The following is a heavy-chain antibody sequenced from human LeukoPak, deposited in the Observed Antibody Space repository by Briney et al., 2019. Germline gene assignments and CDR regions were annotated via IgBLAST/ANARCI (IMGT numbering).Heavy chain of an antibody. D-gene: IGHD4-17*01. CDR3: ARQKGDTMTTPFDY. CDR1: GGSIISSSYC. J-gene: IGHJ4*02. Sequence: SETLSLTCSVSGGSIISSSYCWGWIRQPPGKGLEWIGSIFYSGTTYYNPSLNSRVTIPVDTSNNQSALKLSSVTAADTAVYYCARQKGDTMTTPFDYWGQATLVTVSS. CDR2: IFYSGTT. V-gene: IGHV4-39*01.